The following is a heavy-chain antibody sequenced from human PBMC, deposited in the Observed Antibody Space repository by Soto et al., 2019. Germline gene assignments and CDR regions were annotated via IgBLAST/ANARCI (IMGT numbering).Heavy chain of an antibody. CDR3: AKDMGPVDIVVVPATSYGMDV. CDR2: ISWDGGST. CDR1: GFTLDDYA. V-gene: IGHV3-43D*04. J-gene: IGHJ6*02. Sequence: GGSLRLSCAASGFTLDDYAMHWVRQAPGKDLEWVSLISWDGGSTYYADSVKGRFTISRDNSKNSLYLQMNSLRAEDTALYYCAKDMGPVDIVVVPATSYGMDVWGQGTTVTVSS. D-gene: IGHD2-2*03.